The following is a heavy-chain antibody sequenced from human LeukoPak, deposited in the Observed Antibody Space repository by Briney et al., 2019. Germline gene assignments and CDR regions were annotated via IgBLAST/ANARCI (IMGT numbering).Heavy chain of an antibody. D-gene: IGHD2-21*02. CDR2: THYSGTT. J-gene: IGHJ3*02. CDR1: GGSISNYY. V-gene: IGHV4-59*01. Sequence: SETLSLTCSVSGGSISNYYWSWIRQPPGKGLEYIGYTHYSGTTNSNPSLKSRVTMSVDTSKNQFSLRLSSVTAADTAVYYCARNHCGDDCFAFDIWGHGTMVTVSS. CDR3: ARNHCGDDCFAFDI.